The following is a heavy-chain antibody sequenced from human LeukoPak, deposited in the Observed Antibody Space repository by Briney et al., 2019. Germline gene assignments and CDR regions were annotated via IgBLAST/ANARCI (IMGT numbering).Heavy chain of an antibody. D-gene: IGHD1-14*01. CDR1: GGTFSSYA. J-gene: IGHJ3*02. V-gene: IGHV1-69*05. Sequence: ASVKVSCKASGGTFSSYAISWVRQAPGQGLEWMGGIIPIFGTANYAQKFQGRVTITTDESTSTAYMELSSLRSEDTAVYYCAIDRGTTFDAFDIWGQGTMVTVSS. CDR2: IIPIFGTA. CDR3: AIDRGTTFDAFDI.